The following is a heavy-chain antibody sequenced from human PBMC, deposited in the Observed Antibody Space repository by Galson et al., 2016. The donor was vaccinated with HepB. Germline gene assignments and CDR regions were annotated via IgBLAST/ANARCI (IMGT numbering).Heavy chain of an antibody. CDR3: TTDLQWFGDLFFDY. CDR2: TKSKTDGGTI. Sequence: SLRLSCAASGITFSNAWMNWVRQAPGRGLEWVGRTKSKTDGGTIHYAAPVKGRFTISRDDSKNTLHLQMNSLKTEDTAVYYCTTDLQWFGDLFFDYWGQGILVTVSS. D-gene: IGHD3-10*01. CDR1: GITFSNAW. V-gene: IGHV3-15*05. J-gene: IGHJ4*02.